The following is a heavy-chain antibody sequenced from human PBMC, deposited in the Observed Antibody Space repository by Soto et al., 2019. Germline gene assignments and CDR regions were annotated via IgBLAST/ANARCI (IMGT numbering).Heavy chain of an antibody. J-gene: IGHJ5*02. CDR1: GYSFTSYW. V-gene: IGHV5-51*01. Sequence: PGESLKISCNGSGYSFTSYWIGWVRQMPGKGLEWMGIIYPGDSDTRYSPSFQGQVTISADKSIGTAYLQWSSLKATDTAMYYCARSAIYSCPRNPDPYRGLDVWGQGTLVTVSS. CDR2: IYPGDSDT. CDR3: ARSAIYSCPRNPDPYRGLDV. D-gene: IGHD5-18*01.